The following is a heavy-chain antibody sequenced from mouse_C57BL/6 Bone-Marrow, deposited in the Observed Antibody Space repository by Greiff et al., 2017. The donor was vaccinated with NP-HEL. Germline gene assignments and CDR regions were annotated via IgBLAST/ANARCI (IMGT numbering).Heavy chain of an antibody. CDR3: ARSTTVVADY. CDR1: GYTFTSYW. J-gene: IGHJ2*01. D-gene: IGHD1-1*01. V-gene: IGHV1-64*01. Sequence: VQLQQPGAELVKPGASVTLSCKASGYTFTSYWMHWVKQRPGQGLEWIGMIHPNSGSTNYNEKFKSKATLTVDKSSSTAYMQLSSLTSEDSAVYYCARSTTVVADYWGQGTTLTVSS. CDR2: IHPNSGST.